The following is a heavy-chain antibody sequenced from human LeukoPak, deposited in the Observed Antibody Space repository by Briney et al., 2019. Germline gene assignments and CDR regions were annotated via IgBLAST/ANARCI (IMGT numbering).Heavy chain of an antibody. CDR2: IYSGGST. V-gene: IGHV3-66*02. Sequence: GSLRLSCAASGFTVSSNYMSWVRQAPGKGLEWVSVIYSGGSTYYADSAKGRFTISRDNSKNTLYLQMNSLRAEDTAVYYCAKGRGWEASYYYYYMDVWGKGTTVTISS. CDR1: GFTVSSNY. D-gene: IGHD1-26*01. CDR3: AKGRGWEASYYYYYMDV. J-gene: IGHJ6*03.